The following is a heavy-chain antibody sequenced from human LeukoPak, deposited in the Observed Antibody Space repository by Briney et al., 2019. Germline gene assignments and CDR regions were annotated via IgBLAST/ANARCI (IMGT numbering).Heavy chain of an antibody. CDR2: INTNTGNP. CDR3: ARERSPIFGVVRRHNNWFDP. D-gene: IGHD3-3*01. V-gene: IGHV7-4-1*02. Sequence: ASVKVSCKASGYTFNGYTINWVRRAPGQGLEWMGWINTNTGNPTYAQGFTGRFVFSLDTPVSTAYLQISSLKAEDTAVYYCARERSPIFGVVRRHNNWFDPWGQGTLVTVSS. CDR1: GYTFNGYT. J-gene: IGHJ5*02.